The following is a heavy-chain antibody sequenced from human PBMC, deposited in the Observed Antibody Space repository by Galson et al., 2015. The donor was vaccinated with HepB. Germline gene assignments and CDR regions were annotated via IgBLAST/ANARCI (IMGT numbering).Heavy chain of an antibody. D-gene: IGHD4-17*01. Sequence: SLRLSCAASGFTFNSYAMSWVRQAPGKGLEWVSSISGSGGSTYYADSVKGRFTISRDNSKNTLYLQMNSLRAEDTAVYYCASEPDYGDYSFGYWGQGTLVTVSS. V-gene: IGHV3-23*01. J-gene: IGHJ4*02. CDR3: ASEPDYGDYSFGY. CDR1: GFTFNSYA. CDR2: ISGSGGST.